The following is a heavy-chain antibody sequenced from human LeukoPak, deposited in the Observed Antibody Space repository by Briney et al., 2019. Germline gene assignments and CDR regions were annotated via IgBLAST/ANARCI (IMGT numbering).Heavy chain of an antibody. Sequence: GGSLRLSCSASGFTFSSYAMHWVRQAPGKGLEYVSSISSNGGSTYYADSVKGRFTISRDNSKNTLFLQMSSLRTEGTAVYYCASPYSGYDYNFDHWGQGTLVTVSS. D-gene: IGHD5-12*01. CDR1: GFTFSSYA. CDR2: ISSNGGST. J-gene: IGHJ4*02. V-gene: IGHV3-64D*06. CDR3: ASPYSGYDYNFDH.